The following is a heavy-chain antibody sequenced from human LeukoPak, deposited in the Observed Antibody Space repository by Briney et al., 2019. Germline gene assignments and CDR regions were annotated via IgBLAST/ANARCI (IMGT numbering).Heavy chain of an antibody. CDR1: GFTFTSYA. V-gene: IGHV3-30-3*01. D-gene: IGHD2-8*02. J-gene: IGHJ4*02. CDR3: AGDPTGGYRHFDF. CDR2: ISYHGTNK. Sequence: PGRSLRLSCAASGFTFTSYAMHWVRQAPGKGLEWVALISYHGTNKYYADSVKGRLTISSDNSKNTLYLQMNSLRTEDTAVYYCAGDPTGGYRHFDFWGQGTLVTVSS.